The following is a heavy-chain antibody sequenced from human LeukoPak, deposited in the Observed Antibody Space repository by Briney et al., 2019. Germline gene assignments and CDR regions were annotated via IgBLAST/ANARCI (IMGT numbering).Heavy chain of an antibody. CDR3: VRGGDWFDP. V-gene: IGHV3-7*01. CDR2: IKRDGSEK. J-gene: IGHJ5*02. D-gene: IGHD2-15*01. Sequence: GSLRLSCAASGFTFTSYWMSWVRQAPGKGLEWVANIKRDGSEKSYVDSVKGRFTISRDNAKNSLYLQMNSLRAEDTAVYYCVRGGDWFDPWGQGTLVTVSS. CDR1: GFTFTSYW.